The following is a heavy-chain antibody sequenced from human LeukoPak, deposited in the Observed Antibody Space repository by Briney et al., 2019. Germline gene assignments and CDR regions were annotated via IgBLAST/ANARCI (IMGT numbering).Heavy chain of an antibody. CDR3: ARVSTTVTTSWFDP. D-gene: IGHD4-17*01. CDR2: IYYSGST. CDR1: GGSISSYY. J-gene: IGHJ5*02. Sequence: SETLSLTCTVSGGSISSYYWSWIRQPAGKGLEWIGYIYYSGSTNYNPSLKSRVTISVDTSKNQFSLKLSSVTAADTAVYYRARVSTTVTTSWFDPWGQGTLVTVSS. V-gene: IGHV4-59*01.